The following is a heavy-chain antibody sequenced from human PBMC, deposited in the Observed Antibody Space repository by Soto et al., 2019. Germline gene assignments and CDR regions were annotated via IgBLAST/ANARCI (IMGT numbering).Heavy chain of an antibody. Sequence: SQTLSLTCAISGDSVSSKTAAWNWIRQSPSRGLEWLGRAYFRSKWYNDYAISVKSRITINPDTSKNQFSLLLNSVTPEDTAVYYCARVSFDHFVHWFDPWGQGTLVTVSS. CDR2: AYFRSKWYN. CDR3: ARVSFDHFVHWFDP. V-gene: IGHV6-1*01. D-gene: IGHD3-9*01. J-gene: IGHJ5*02. CDR1: GDSVSSKTAA.